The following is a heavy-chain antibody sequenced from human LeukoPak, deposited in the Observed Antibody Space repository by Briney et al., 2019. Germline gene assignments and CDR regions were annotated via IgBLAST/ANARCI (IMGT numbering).Heavy chain of an antibody. CDR3: ARAATYSSSRFFDY. CDR1: GYTFTGYY. D-gene: IGHD6-6*01. J-gene: IGHJ4*02. CDR2: MNPNSGNT. Sequence: ASVKVSCKASGYTFTGYYMHWVRQAPGQGLEWMGWMNPNSGNTGYAQKFQGRVTITRNTSISTAYMELSSLRSEDTAVYYCARAATYSSSRFFDYWGQGTLVTVSS. V-gene: IGHV1-8*03.